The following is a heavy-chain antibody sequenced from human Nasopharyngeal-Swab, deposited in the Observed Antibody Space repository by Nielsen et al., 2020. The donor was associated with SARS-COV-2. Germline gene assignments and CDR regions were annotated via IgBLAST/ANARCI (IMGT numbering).Heavy chain of an antibody. Sequence: SETLSLTCTVSGYSISSGYYWGWIRQPPGKGLEWIGSIYHSGSTYYNPSLKSRVTISVDTSKNQFSLKLSSVTAADTAVYYCARDSGTRQYYDFWSGYDAYAFDIWGQGTMVTVSS. CDR2: IYHSGST. CDR1: GYSISSGYY. D-gene: IGHD3-3*01. V-gene: IGHV4-38-2*02. J-gene: IGHJ3*02. CDR3: ARDSGTRQYYDFWSGYDAYAFDI.